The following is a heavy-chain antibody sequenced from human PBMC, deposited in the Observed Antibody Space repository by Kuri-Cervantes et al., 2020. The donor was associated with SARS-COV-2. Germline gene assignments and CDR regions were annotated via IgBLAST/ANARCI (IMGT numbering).Heavy chain of an antibody. CDR3: ARVVQGVIIEGDY. J-gene: IGHJ4*02. CDR1: GFTFSSYA. CDR2: ISSNGGST. V-gene: IGHV3-64*04. D-gene: IGHD3-10*01. Sequence: GESLKISCSASGFTFSSYAMHWVRQAPGKGLEYVSAISSNGGSTYYADSVKGRFTISRDNSKNTLYLQMNSLRAEDTAVYYCARVVQGVIIEGDYWGQGTLVTVSS.